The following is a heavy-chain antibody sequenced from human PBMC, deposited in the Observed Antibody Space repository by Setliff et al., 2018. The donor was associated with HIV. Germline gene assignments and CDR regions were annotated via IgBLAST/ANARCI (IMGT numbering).Heavy chain of an antibody. Sequence: ASVKVSCKTSGYTFTSYDINWVRQATGQGLEWMGWMNPNSGNRGYAQKFQGRVTISRNTSTSTAYVELSSLTPDDTAIYYCARGRLSWSPDFWGQGTLVTVSS. CDR2: MNPNSGNR. J-gene: IGHJ4*02. V-gene: IGHV1-8*03. CDR3: ARGRLSWSPDF. CDR1: GYTFTSYD.